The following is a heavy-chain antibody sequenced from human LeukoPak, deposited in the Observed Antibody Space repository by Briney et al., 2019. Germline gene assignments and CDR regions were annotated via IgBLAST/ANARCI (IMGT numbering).Heavy chain of an antibody. D-gene: IGHD3-22*01. V-gene: IGHV3-23*01. CDR2: ISGSGGDT. CDR1: GFTFSSYP. CDR3: ARDRDDSSGYYYVDY. Sequence: GGSLRPSCAASGFTFSSYPMSWVRQAPGKGLEWVSGISGSGGDTYHADSVKGRFTISRDNSKNTLYLQMNSLRAEDTAVYYCARDRDDSSGYYYVDYWGQGTLVTVSS. J-gene: IGHJ4*02.